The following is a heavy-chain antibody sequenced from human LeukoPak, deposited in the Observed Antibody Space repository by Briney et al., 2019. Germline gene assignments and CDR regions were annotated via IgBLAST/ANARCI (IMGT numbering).Heavy chain of an antibody. CDR2: IYTSGST. J-gene: IGHJ3*02. V-gene: IGHV4-4*07. CDR1: GGSISSYY. CDR3: ARDLGSDFWSGHDAFDI. D-gene: IGHD3-3*01. Sequence: SETLSLTCTASGGSISSYYWSWIRQPAGKGLEWIGRIYTSGSTNYNPSLKSRVTMSVDTSKNQFSLKLSSVTAADTAVYYCARDLGSDFWSGHDAFDIWGQGTMVTVSS.